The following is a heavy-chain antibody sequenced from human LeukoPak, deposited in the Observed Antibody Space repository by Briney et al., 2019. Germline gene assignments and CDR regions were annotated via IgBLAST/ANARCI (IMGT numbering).Heavy chain of an antibody. V-gene: IGHV4-59*02. CDR2: IYYIGTT. Sequence: SETLPLTCKVSGGSVSSHYWSWIRQPPGRGLEWIGYIYYIGTTSYNPSLKSRVTISVDTSKNQFSLKLSAVTAADTAVYYCARDQRYSYGDYYFDYWGQGTLVTVSS. CDR3: ARDQRYSYGDYYFDY. D-gene: IGHD5-18*01. CDR1: GGSVSSHY. J-gene: IGHJ4*02.